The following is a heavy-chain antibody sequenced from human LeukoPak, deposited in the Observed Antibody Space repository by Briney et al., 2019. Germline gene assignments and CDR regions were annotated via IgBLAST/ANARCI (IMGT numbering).Heavy chain of an antibody. D-gene: IGHD1-1*01. CDR2: IHYDGTT. V-gene: IGHV4-39*01. CDR3: ARFTGNSHPTGEY. J-gene: IGHJ4*02. CDR1: GDSMRSNTYY. Sequence: SETLSLTCTVSGDSMRSNTYYWGWIRQPPGKGLEWIGSIHYDGTTHYNPSFVSRVTISVDTSKNQFSLMLNSVTAADTAVYYCARFTGNSHPTGEYWGQGTLVTVSS.